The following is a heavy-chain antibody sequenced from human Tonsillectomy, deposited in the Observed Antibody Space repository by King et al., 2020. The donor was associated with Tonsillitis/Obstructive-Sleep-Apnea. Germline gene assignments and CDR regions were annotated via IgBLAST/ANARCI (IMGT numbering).Heavy chain of an antibody. CDR1: GFTFSSYT. Sequence: VQLVESGGGLVQPGGSLRLSCAASGFTFSSYTIAWVRQAPGTGLDLVSGIRGTSRTYYADSVKGRFTISRDNSKNTLFLQMNSLTAEDTAVDYCAKTDGGDYFYMDGGGKGTTVTVSS. D-gene: IGHD3-16*01. CDR3: AKTDGGDYFYMDG. J-gene: IGHJ6*03. CDR2: IRGTSRT. V-gene: IGHV3-23*04.